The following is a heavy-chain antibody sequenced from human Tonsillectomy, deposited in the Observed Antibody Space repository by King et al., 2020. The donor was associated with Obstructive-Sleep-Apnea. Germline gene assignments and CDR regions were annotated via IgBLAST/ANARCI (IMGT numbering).Heavy chain of an antibody. CDR2: IYQSGTT. D-gene: IGHD4-17*01. V-gene: IGHV4-4*02. CDR1: GGSISSDYW. CDR3: ASRDYGARRFDH. Sequence: QLQESGPGLVKPSGTLSLTCGVSGGSISSDYWWSWVRQSPKQGLEWIGEIYQSGTTNYNPSVRDRVTISVDKSKNQFSLRLTSVTAADTALYYCASRDYGARRFDHWGQGTLVSVSS. J-gene: IGHJ4*01.